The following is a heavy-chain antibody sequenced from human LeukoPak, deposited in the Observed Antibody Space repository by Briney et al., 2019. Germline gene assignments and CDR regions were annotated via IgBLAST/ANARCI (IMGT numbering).Heavy chain of an antibody. D-gene: IGHD5-24*01. CDR3: ARGDGYNYYFDY. J-gene: IGHJ4*02. CDR2: FYPGDSDI. CDR1: GYSFTSYW. V-gene: IGHV5-51*01. Sequence: GESLKISCQSSGYSFTSYWICWVRQMPGKGLEWMGIFYPGDSDIRYSPSFQGQVTISADKSISTAYLQWSSLKASDTAIYYCARGDGYNYYFDYWGQGTLVTVSS.